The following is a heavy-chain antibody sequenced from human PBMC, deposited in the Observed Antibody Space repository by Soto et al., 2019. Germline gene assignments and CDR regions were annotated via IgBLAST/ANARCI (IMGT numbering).Heavy chain of an antibody. CDR2: IYHSGST. Sequence: SETLSLTCAVSGGSISSSNWWSWVRQPPGKGLEWIGEIYHSGSTNYNPSLKSRVTISVDKSKNQFSLKLSSVTAADTAVYYCARGGGIAAAGSFDYWGQGTLVTVSS. CDR1: GGSISSSNW. J-gene: IGHJ4*02. CDR3: ARGGGIAAAGSFDY. V-gene: IGHV4-4*02. D-gene: IGHD6-13*01.